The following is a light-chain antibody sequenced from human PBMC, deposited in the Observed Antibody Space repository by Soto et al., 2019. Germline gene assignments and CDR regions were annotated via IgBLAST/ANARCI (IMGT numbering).Light chain of an antibody. CDR2: AAS. V-gene: IGKV1-39*01. J-gene: IGKJ2*01. CDR1: QSISNY. CDR3: QQSYSSPPMYT. Sequence: DIQMTQSPSTLSGSVGDRVTITCRASQSISNYLNWYQQKPGKAPKLLIYAASSLQSGVPSRFSGSGSGTDFTLTISSLQPEDFATYYCQQSYSSPPMYTFGQGTKVDIK.